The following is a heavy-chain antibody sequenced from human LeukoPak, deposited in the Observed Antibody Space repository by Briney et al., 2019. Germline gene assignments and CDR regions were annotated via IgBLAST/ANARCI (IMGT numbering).Heavy chain of an antibody. J-gene: IGHJ4*02. CDR1: GGSFSGYY. CDR3: ARLSLYPSGVVDY. V-gene: IGHV4-34*01. D-gene: IGHD3-16*01. Sequence: SETLSLTCAVYGGSFSGYYWSWIRQPPGKGLEWIGEINHSGSTNYNPSLKSRVTISVDTSKNQFSLKLSSVTAADTVVYYCARLSLYPSGVVDYWGQGTLVTVSS. CDR2: INHSGST.